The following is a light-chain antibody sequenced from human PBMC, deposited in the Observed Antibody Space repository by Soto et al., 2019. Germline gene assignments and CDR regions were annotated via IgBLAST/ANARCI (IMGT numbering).Light chain of an antibody. CDR2: DAS. J-gene: IGKJ2*01. V-gene: IGKV3-11*01. CDR1: QSVKTY. CDR3: QQRYNWLYT. Sequence: EIVLTQSPATLSFSPGERATLSCRASQSVKTYLAWFQQQPGQAPRLLIYDASNRATDIPARFSGSGSGTDFNLTISSLEPEDFAVYYCQQRYNWLYTFGQGTKLEIK.